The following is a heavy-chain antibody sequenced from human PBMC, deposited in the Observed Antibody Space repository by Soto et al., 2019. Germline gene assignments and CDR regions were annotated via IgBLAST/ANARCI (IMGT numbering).Heavy chain of an antibody. V-gene: IGHV4-31*03. J-gene: IGHJ5*02. CDR2: IYYSGST. D-gene: IGHD1-7*01. Sequence: TLSLTCTVSGGSISSGGYYWSWIRQHPGKGLEWIGYIYYSGSTYYNPSLKSRVTISVDTSMNQFSLKLSSGTAADTAVYYCARECYWNYPSTPGFHPWGQGTLLTVS. CDR1: GGSISSGGYY. CDR3: ARECYWNYPSTPGFHP.